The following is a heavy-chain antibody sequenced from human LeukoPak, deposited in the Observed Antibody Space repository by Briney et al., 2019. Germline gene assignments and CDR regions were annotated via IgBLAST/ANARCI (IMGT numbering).Heavy chain of an antibody. CDR1: GDSITSSSYY. D-gene: IGHD6-19*01. CDR3: ARDKRVAVAGTYIYYYYMDV. Sequence: SETLSLTCTVSGDSITSSSYYWGWIRQSPGKGLEWIGSKFHSGPIYYNPSLKSRVTISIDTSKNQFSLKLSSVTAADTAVYYCARDKRVAVAGTYIYYYYMDVWGNGTTVTISS. J-gene: IGHJ6*03. V-gene: IGHV4-39*07. CDR2: KFHSGPI.